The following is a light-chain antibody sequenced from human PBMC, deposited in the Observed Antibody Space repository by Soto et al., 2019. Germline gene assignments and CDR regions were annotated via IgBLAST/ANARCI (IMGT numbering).Light chain of an antibody. CDR2: GAS. CDR1: QSVIRNY. J-gene: IGKJ4*01. Sequence: EGMLTQSPGTLSLSPGEGAILSCRSSQSVIRNYLAWYQKKPGQAPRLLIYGASSRATGIPDRFSGSGSGTGFTLTISRLEPEDVAVYYCQQYISSPLTFGGGTKVEI. V-gene: IGKV3-20*01. CDR3: QQYISSPLT.